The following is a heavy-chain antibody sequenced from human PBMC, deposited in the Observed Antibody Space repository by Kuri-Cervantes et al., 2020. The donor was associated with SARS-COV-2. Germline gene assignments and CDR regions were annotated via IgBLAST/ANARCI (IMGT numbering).Heavy chain of an antibody. V-gene: IGHV4-39*01. CDR3: ARHLVEQLVRMCWFDP. Sequence: SGPTLVKPTQTLTLTCSFSGFSIRNSGVCVSWIRQPPGKGLEWIGSIYYSGSTYYNPSLKSRVTISVDTSKNQFSLKLSSVTAADTAVYYCARHLVEQLVRMCWFDPWGQGTLVTVSS. CDR2: IYYSGST. D-gene: IGHD6-6*01. J-gene: IGHJ5*02. CDR1: GFSIRNSGVC.